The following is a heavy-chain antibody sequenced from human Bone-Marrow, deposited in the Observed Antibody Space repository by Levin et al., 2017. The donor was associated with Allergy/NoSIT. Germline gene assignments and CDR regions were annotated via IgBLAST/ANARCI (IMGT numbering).Heavy chain of an antibody. V-gene: IGHV3-21*01. CDR2: ISSSSSYI. CDR3: ARDLATVGYWYFDL. CDR1: GFTFSSYS. J-gene: IGHJ2*01. Sequence: GESLKISCAASGFTFSSYSMNWVRQAPGKGLEWVSSISSSSSYIYYADSVKGRFTISRDNAKNSLYLQMNSLRAEDTAVYYCARDLATVGYWYFDLWGRGTLVTVSS. D-gene: IGHD4-23*01.